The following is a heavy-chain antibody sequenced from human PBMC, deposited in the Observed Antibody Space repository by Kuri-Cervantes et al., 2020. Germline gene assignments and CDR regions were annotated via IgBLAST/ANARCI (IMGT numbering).Heavy chain of an antibody. V-gene: IGHV3-30-3*01. D-gene: IGHD2-2*01. CDR2: ISYDVSNK. J-gene: IGHJ6*02. CDR3: ARGPGYCSSTSCRGYGMDV. Sequence: AGSLRLSCAASGFTYSSYAMHWVRQAPGKGLEWVAVISYDVSNKYYADSVKGRFTISRDNSKNTLYLQMNSLRAEDTAVYYCARGPGYCSSTSCRGYGMDVWGQGTTVTVYS. CDR1: GFTYSSYA.